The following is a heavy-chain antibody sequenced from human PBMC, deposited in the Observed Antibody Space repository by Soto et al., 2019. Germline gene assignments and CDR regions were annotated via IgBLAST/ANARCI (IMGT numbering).Heavy chain of an antibody. Sequence: PXGCLIPTCTASGRTFSNYAMSWVRQAPGGGLEWVSSMSGSSSTTYYADSVRGRFTISRDRSKNTLYLQMSSLRAEDTALYYCAKNQERELPRVIDFWGQGTLVTVYS. D-gene: IGHD1-7*01. CDR2: MSGSSSTT. CDR1: GRTFSNYA. CDR3: AKNQERELPRVIDF. V-gene: IGHV3-23*01. J-gene: IGHJ4*02.